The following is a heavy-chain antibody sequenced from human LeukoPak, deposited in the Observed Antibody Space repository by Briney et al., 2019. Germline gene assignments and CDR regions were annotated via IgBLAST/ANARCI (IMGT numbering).Heavy chain of an antibody. Sequence: PSETLSLTCTVSGGSISSYCWSWVRLPPRKGLEWDGYIYYSGSTNYNPSLKGRVTITVDTSKNQVSLKLSSVTAADTAVYYCGRLNSNRPHNSSYFFDYGGRGTLVSVSS. J-gene: IGHJ4*02. D-gene: IGHD6-13*01. CDR3: GRLNSNRPHNSSYFFDY. CDR2: IYYSGST. V-gene: IGHV4-59*08. CDR1: GGSISSYC.